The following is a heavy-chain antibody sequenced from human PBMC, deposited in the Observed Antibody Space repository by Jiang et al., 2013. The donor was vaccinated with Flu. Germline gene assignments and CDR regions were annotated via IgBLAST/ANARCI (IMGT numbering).Heavy chain of an antibody. D-gene: IGHD6-13*01. J-gene: IGHJ1*01. CDR3: ARDPSHYSSSWSAEYFQH. CDR1: GFTFSSYG. V-gene: IGHV3-33*08. CDR2: IWYDGSNK. Sequence: GRSLRLSCAASGFTFSSYGMHWVRQAPGKGLEWVAVIWYDGSNKYYADSVKGRFTISRDNSKNTLYLQMNSLRAEDTAVYYCARDPSHYSSSWSAEYFQHWGQGTLVTVSS.